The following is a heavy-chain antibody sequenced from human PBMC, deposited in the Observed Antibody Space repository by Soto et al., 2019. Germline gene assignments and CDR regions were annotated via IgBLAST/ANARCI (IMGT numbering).Heavy chain of an antibody. Sequence: GASVKVSCKASGYTFTTYAMHWVRQAPGQGLEWMGWINAGNGNTKYSQKFQGRVTITRDASTDTAYMELSSLRSEDTAVYYCATDGGSYFEELKNWFDPWGQGTLVTVSS. CDR3: ATDGGSYFEELKNWFDP. CDR1: GYTFTTYA. J-gene: IGHJ5*02. D-gene: IGHD1-26*01. V-gene: IGHV1-3*01. CDR2: INAGNGNT.